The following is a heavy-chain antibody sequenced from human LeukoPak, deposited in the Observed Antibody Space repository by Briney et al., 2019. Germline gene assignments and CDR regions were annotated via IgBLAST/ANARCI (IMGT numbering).Heavy chain of an antibody. CDR2: ITGTGGST. CDR3: AKDHGTAVAGFYY. V-gene: IGHV3-23*01. Sequence: PGASLRLSCAASGFSLSTYGVSWVRQPPGKGLEWVSGITGTGGSTYYADSVKGRFTVSRDTSKNTLYLQMNSPRAEDTAIYYCAKDHGTAVAGFYYWGQGTLVTVSS. CDR1: GFSLSTYG. D-gene: IGHD6-19*01. J-gene: IGHJ4*02.